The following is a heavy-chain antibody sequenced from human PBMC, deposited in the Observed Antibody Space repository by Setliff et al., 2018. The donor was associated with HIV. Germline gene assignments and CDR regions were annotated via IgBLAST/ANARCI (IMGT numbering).Heavy chain of an antibody. CDR2: VSYSGGT. CDR1: GVSISSHY. J-gene: IGHJ4*02. CDR3: ARARGRAQLSYYFDS. D-gene: IGHD4-4*01. V-gene: IGHV4-59*11. Sequence: PSETLSLTCTVSGVSISSHYWSWVRQPPGRGLEWIGYVSYSGGTSYNPTLDSRVTMSIDTARDQFSLKLSSVTAADTAVYYCARARGRAQLSYYFDSWGQGRLVTVSS.